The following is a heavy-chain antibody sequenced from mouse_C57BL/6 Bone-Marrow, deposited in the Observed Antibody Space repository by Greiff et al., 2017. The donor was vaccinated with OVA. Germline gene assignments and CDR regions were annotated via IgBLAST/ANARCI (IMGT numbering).Heavy chain of an antibody. V-gene: IGHV5-17*01. D-gene: IGHD2-1*01. CDR3: ARGYGNLYAMDY. CDR2: ISSGSSTI. CDR1: GFTFSDYG. Sequence: EVQLQQSGGGLVKPGGSLKLSCAASGFTFSDYGMHWVRQAPEKGLEWVAYISSGSSTIYYADTVKGRFTISRDNAKNTLFLQMTSLRSEDTAMYYCARGYGNLYAMDYWGQGTSVTVSS. J-gene: IGHJ4*01.